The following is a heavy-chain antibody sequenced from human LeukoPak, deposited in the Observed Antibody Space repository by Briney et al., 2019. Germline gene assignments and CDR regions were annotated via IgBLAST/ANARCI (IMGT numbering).Heavy chain of an antibody. CDR2: IRSKANSYAT. CDR1: GFTFSGSA. V-gene: IGHV3-73*01. Sequence: GGSLRLSCAASGFTFSGSAMHWVRQASGKGQEYVGRIRSKANSYATAYAASVKGRFTISRDDSKNTAYLQMNSLKTEGTAVYYCTAYGKYDAFDIWGQGTMVTVSS. J-gene: IGHJ3*02. D-gene: IGHD4-17*01. CDR3: TAYGKYDAFDI.